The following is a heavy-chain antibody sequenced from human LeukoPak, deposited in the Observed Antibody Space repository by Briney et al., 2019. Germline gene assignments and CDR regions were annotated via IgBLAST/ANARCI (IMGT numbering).Heavy chain of an antibody. J-gene: IGHJ6*03. V-gene: IGHV1-69*13. Sequence: SVKLSCAASGVAFSSYAISWVRQAPGQGLEWMGGIIPIFGTATYAQKFEGRVTITADESKSTAYMELSRLRTEATAVYYCARDGREVPAGYYYYLDVWGKGTTVTVSS. CDR2: IIPIFGTA. CDR3: ARDGREVPAGYYYYLDV. CDR1: GVAFSSYA. D-gene: IGHD2-2*01.